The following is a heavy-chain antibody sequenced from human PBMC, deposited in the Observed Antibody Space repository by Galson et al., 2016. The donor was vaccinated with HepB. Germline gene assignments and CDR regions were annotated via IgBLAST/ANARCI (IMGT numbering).Heavy chain of an antibody. Sequence: TLSLTCTVSGDSVSSSSYYWGWIRQSPGKGLEWIGNIYHGWTTKNNPSLKSRITISVETSKNQFSLKLSSVTAADTAVYYCARVRDYDFWSGFGMDVWGQGTTVTVSS. CDR2: IYHGWTT. CDR1: GDSVSSSSYY. V-gene: IGHV4-39*01. J-gene: IGHJ6*02. D-gene: IGHD3-3*01. CDR3: ARVRDYDFWSGFGMDV.